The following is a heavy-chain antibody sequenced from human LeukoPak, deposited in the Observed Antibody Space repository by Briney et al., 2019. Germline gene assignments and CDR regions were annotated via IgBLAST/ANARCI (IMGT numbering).Heavy chain of an antibody. Sequence: SETLSLTCAVYGGSFSGYYWSWIRQPPGKGLEWIGEINHSGSTNYNPSLKSRVTISFDTSRNQISLKVSSVTAADTAVYYCTRGYSHPDSWGQGTLVTVSS. D-gene: IGHD1-26*01. CDR1: GGSFSGYY. CDR2: INHSGST. J-gene: IGHJ4*02. V-gene: IGHV4-34*01. CDR3: TRGYSHPDS.